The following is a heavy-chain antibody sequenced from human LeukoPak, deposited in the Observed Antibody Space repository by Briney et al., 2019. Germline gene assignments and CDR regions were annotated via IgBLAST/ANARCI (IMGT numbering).Heavy chain of an antibody. CDR1: GYTFTGYY. V-gene: IGHV1-2*02. CDR2: INSNSGGT. D-gene: IGHD3-10*01. Sequence: ASVKVSCKASGYTFTGYYMQWARQAPGQGLEWMGWINSNSGGTNYAQKLQGRVTMTRDTSISTAYMELSRLRSDDTAVYYCARSMVRGVYFVLGYWGQGTLVTVSS. CDR3: ARSMVRGVYFVLGY. J-gene: IGHJ4*02.